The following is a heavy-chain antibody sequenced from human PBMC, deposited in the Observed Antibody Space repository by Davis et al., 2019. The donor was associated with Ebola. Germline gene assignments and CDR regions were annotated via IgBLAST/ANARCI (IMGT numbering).Heavy chain of an antibody. V-gene: IGHV3-33*06. CDR2: IWYDGSNK. CDR3: AKENYYDSHPHFDY. Sequence: GESLKISCAASGFTFSSYAMSWVRQAPGKGLEWVAVIWYDGSNKYYADSVKGRFTISRDNSKNTLYLQMNSLRAEDTAVYYCAKENYYDSHPHFDYWGQGTLVTVSS. J-gene: IGHJ4*02. CDR1: GFTFSSYA. D-gene: IGHD3-22*01.